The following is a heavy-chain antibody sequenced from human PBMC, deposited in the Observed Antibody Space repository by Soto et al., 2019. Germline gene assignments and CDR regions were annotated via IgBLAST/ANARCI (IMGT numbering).Heavy chain of an antibody. D-gene: IGHD2-15*01. Sequence: GASVKVSCKASGYTFTSYGISWVRQAPGQGLEWMGWISAYNGNTNYAQKLQGRVTMTTDTSTSTAYMELRSLRSDDTAVYYCARRAALIYYDGMDVWGQGTTVTVSS. J-gene: IGHJ6*02. CDR3: ARRAALIYYDGMDV. CDR2: ISAYNGNT. CDR1: GYTFTSYG. V-gene: IGHV1-18*04.